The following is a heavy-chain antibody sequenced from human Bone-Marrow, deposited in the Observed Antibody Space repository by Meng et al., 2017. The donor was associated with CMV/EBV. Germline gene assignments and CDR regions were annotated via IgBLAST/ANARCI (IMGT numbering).Heavy chain of an antibody. CDR3: ARDGEYCSGGSCQNYYYGMDV. V-gene: IGHV1-2*02. CDR1: GYTFTGYY. Sequence: ASVKVSCKASGYTFTGYYMHWVRQAPGQGLEWMGWINPNSGGTNYAQKLQGRVTMTTDTSTSTAYMELRSLRSDDTAVYYCARDGEYCSGGSCQNYYYGMDVWGQGTTVTVSS. D-gene: IGHD2-15*01. J-gene: IGHJ6*02. CDR2: INPNSGGT.